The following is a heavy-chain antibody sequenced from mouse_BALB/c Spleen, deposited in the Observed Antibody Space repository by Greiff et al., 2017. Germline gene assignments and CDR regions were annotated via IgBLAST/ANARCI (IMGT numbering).Heavy chain of an antibody. D-gene: IGHD3-1*01. CDR2: ISSGGST. CDR3: ARDSSGYFDY. CDR1: GFTFSSYA. V-gene: IGHV5-6-5*01. Sequence: EVKLMESGGGLVKPGGSLKLSCAASGFTFSSYAMSWVRQTPEKRLEWVASISSGGSTYYPDSVKGRFTISRDNARNILYLQMSSLRSEDTAMYYCARDSSGYFDYWGQGTTLTVSS. J-gene: IGHJ2*01.